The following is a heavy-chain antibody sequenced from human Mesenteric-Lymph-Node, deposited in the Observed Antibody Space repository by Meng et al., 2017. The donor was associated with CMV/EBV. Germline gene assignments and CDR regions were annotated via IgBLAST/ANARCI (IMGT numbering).Heavy chain of an antibody. CDR3: VREEGVVASRGNRFDP. J-gene: IGHJ5*02. CDR1: GFTFNSYW. Sequence: GESLKISCAASGFTFNSYWMHWARQAPGKGPVWVSRINHDGSHTWYADSVKGRFTISKDNTKNTLYLQMNSLRVEDTAVYYCVREEGVVASRGNRFDPWGPGTLVTVSS. V-gene: IGHV3-74*01. D-gene: IGHD3-3*01. CDR2: INHDGSHT.